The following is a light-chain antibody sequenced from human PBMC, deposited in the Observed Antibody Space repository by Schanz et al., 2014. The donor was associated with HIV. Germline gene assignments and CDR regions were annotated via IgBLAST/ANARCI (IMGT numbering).Light chain of an antibody. CDR1: QSISNW. V-gene: IGKV1-5*03. CDR3: QQYNSFSST. J-gene: IGKJ2*01. Sequence: DIQMAQSPSTLSASVGDRVTITCRASQSISNWLAWYQQKPGKAPRLLIYKASSLASGVPSRFSGSGSGTELTLTISNLQPDDFATYYCQQYNSFSSTFGQGTKLEIK. CDR2: KAS.